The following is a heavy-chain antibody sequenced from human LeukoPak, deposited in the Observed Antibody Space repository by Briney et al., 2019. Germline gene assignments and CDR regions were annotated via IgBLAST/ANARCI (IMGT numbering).Heavy chain of an antibody. CDR2: ISANNGNT. J-gene: IGHJ4*02. Sequence: GASVKVSCKASGYTFSSHGITWVRQAPGQGLEWMGWISANNGNTNYAQKLQGRVTVTTGTSTSIAYMELRSLRSDDTAVYYCAREGTAGRYYFDYWGQGTLVTVSS. CDR3: AREGTAGRYYFDY. V-gene: IGHV1-18*01. D-gene: IGHD3-10*01. CDR1: GYTFSSHG.